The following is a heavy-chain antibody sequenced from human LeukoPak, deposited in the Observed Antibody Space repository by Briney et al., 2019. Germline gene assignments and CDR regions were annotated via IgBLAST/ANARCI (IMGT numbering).Heavy chain of an antibody. CDR1: GFTFSTFH. CDR3: ARGGNGWSLNYYFDY. CDR2: ISYDGNNK. D-gene: IGHD6-19*01. Sequence: PGGSLRLSCAASGFTFSTFHIHWVPQAPGKGLEWVAVISYDGNNKYFADSVKGRFTISRDNSQNTLYLQMNNLRIEDTAVYYCARGGNGWSLNYYFDYSGQGTLVTVSS. J-gene: IGHJ4*02. V-gene: IGHV3-30-3*01.